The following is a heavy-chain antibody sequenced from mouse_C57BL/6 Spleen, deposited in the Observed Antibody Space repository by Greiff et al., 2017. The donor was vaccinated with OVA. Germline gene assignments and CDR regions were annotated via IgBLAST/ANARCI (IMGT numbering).Heavy chain of an antibody. D-gene: IGHD2-3*01. CDR1: GYTFTSYW. J-gene: IGHJ2*01. Sequence: QVQLQQPGAELVRPGTSVKLSCKASGYTFTSYWMHWVKQRPGQGLEWIGVIDPSDSYTNYNQKFKGKATLTVDTSSSTAYMQLSSLTTEDSAVYYCARSGDGYPYYVDYWGKGTTLTVSS. CDR3: ARSGDGYPYYVDY. V-gene: IGHV1-59*01. CDR2: IDPSDSYT.